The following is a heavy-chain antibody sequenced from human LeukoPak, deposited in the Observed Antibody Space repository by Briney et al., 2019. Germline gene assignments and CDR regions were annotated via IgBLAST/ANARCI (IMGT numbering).Heavy chain of an antibody. CDR2: ISSSSRYI. J-gene: IGHJ3*02. Sequence: KSGGSLRLSRAASGFTFSSYSMNWVRQAPGKGLEWVSSISSSSRYIYYADSVRGRFTISRDNAKNSLYLQMNSVRAEDTAVYYCARDYSSGWYGLGAFDIWGQGTMVTVSS. CDR3: ARDYSSGWYGLGAFDI. V-gene: IGHV3-21*01. CDR1: GFTFSSYS. D-gene: IGHD6-19*01.